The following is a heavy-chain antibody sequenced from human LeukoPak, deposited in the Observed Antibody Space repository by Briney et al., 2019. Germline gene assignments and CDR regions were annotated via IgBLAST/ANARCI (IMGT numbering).Heavy chain of an antibody. CDR3: ARVGGYQLLPQYYFDY. V-gene: IGHV4-31*03. J-gene: IGHJ4*02. Sequence: SQTLSLTCTVSGGSISSGGYYWSWIRQHPGKGLEWIGYIYYSGSTYYNPSLKSRVTISVDTSKNQFSLKLSSVTAADKAVYDCARVGGYQLLPQYYFDYWGQGTLVTVSS. CDR2: IYYSGST. CDR1: GGSISSGGYY. D-gene: IGHD2-2*01.